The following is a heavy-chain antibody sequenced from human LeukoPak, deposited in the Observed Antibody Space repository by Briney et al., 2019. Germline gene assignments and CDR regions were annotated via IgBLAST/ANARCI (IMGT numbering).Heavy chain of an antibody. V-gene: IGHV4-59*01. D-gene: IGHD1-26*01. Sequence: SETLSLTCAVSGASLSSSYWSWIRQPPGKGLEWIGYIYYNGDTDYNPSLKSRVTISVDTSKNQFSLKLSYVTAADTAIYYCAKYGVGSTYLDNWGQGTPVTVSS. J-gene: IGHJ4*02. CDR2: IYYNGDT. CDR1: GASLSSSY. CDR3: AKYGVGSTYLDN.